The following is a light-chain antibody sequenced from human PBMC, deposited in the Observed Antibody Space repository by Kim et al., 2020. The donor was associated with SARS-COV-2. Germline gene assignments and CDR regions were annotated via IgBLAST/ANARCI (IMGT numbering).Light chain of an antibody. V-gene: IGKV3-11*01. J-gene: IGKJ4*01. CDR2: DAS. CDR1: QNVSTY. CDR3: QQRRNWPLT. Sequence: EIVLTQSPATLSLSPGERATLSCRASQNVSTYLAWYQQKPGQAPRLLIYDASNRATGIPARFSGSGSGTDFTLTISSLEPEDFAVYYCQQRRNWPLTFGGGTKLEI.